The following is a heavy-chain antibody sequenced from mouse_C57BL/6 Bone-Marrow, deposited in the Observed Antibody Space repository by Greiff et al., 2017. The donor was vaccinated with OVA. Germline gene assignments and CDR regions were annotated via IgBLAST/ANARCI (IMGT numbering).Heavy chain of an antibody. Sequence: LQESGAELVRPGASVKLSCTASGYTFTDYYISWVKQRPGQGLEWIARIYPGSGNIYYTDKFKGQATLTAEKSSSTAYMQLSSLTSDDPAVYFCARSERLRDYFDYWGRGNTLTVSA. CDR1: GYTFTDYY. CDR3: ARSERLRDYFDY. V-gene: IGHV1-76*01. J-gene: IGHJ2*01. D-gene: IGHD2-2*01. CDR2: IYPGSGNI.